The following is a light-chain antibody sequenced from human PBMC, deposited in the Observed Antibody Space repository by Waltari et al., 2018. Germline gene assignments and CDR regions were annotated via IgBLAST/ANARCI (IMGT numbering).Light chain of an antibody. CDR2: DVS. CDR3: CSYAGSYV. J-gene: IGLJ1*01. Sequence: QSALTQPRSVSGSPGQSVTISCTGTHSGFGAYNYVSWYQQHPGKAPKLMIYDVSKRPSGVPDRFSGSKSGNTASLTISGLQAEDEADYYCCSYAGSYVFGTGTKVTVL. CDR1: HSGFGAYNY. V-gene: IGLV2-11*01.